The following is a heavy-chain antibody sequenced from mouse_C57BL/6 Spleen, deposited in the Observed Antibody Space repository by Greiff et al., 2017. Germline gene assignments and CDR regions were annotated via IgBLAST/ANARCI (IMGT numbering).Heavy chain of an antibody. Sequence: QVQLQQPGAELVMPGASVKLSCKASGYTFTSYWMHWVKQRPGQGLEWIGEIDPSDSYTNYNQKFKGKSTLTVDKSSSTAYMQLSSLTSEDSAVYYCARADGNSFAYWGQGTLVTVS. J-gene: IGHJ3*01. V-gene: IGHV1-69*01. D-gene: IGHD2-1*01. CDR2: IDPSDSYT. CDR3: ARADGNSFAY. CDR1: GYTFTSYW.